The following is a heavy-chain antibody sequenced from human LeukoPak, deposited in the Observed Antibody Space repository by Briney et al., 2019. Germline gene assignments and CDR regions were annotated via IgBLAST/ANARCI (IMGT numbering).Heavy chain of an antibody. CDR1: GGSVSGGSYY. CDR2: IYYSGST. J-gene: IGHJ5*02. D-gene: IGHD2-2*01. Sequence: SETLSLTCTVSGGSVSGGSYYWSWIRQPPGKGLEWIGYIYYSGSTNYNPSLKSRVTISVDTSKNQFSLKLSSVTAADTAVYYCARDTPRYCSSTSCRIGDTYWFDPWGQGTLVTVSS. CDR3: ARDTPRYCSSTSCRIGDTYWFDP. V-gene: IGHV4-61*01.